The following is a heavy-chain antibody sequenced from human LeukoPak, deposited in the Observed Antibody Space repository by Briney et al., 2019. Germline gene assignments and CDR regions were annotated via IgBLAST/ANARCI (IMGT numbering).Heavy chain of an antibody. J-gene: IGHJ4*02. CDR2: IYPNADA. CDR1: GFTVSGNY. Sequence: GGSLRLSCAASGFTVSGNYMSWVRQAPGKGLEWVAVIYPNADAYYADSLKGRFTISRDTSKNTMYLQMRSLSAEDTAVYYCASAYYADYGDYWGQGTLVTVSS. V-gene: IGHV3-66*01. CDR3: ASAYYADYGDY. D-gene: IGHD4-17*01.